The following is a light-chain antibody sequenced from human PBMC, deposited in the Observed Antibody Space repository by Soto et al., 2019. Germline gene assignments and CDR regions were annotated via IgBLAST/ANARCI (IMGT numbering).Light chain of an antibody. CDR2: DAS. Sequence: EIVLTQSPATLSLSPGERATLSCRASQSVGSYLAWYQQKPGQAPRLLIYDASNRATGIPVRFSGSASGTDFTLTISSLEPEDFAVYYCQQRSNWPPTWTFGQGTKVEIK. V-gene: IGKV3-11*01. CDR3: QQRSNWPPTWT. CDR1: QSVGSY. J-gene: IGKJ1*01.